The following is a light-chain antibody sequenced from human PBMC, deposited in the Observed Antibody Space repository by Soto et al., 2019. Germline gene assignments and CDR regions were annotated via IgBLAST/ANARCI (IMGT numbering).Light chain of an antibody. CDR2: GAS. CDR1: QSVSSSH. Sequence: IVLTQSPGTLSLSPVERATLSFRASQSVSSSHLAWYQQKPGQAPRLLIYGASTRATGIPDRFSGSGSGTDFTLTISRLEPEDFAVYYCQQYGTSPKTFGQGTKVDIK. CDR3: QQYGTSPKT. J-gene: IGKJ1*01. V-gene: IGKV3-20*01.